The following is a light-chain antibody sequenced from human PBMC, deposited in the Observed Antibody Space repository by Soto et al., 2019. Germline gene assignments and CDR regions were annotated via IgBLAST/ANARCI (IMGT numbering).Light chain of an antibody. CDR1: SSNIGSNY. Sequence: QSVLTQPPSASGTPGQRVTISCSGSSSNIGSNYVYWYQQLPGTAPKLLIYRNNQRPSGVPDRFSGSKSGTSASLAISGLRSEDEADDYCPAWDDSLSAYVVFGGGTKLTVL. J-gene: IGLJ2*01. CDR3: PAWDDSLSAYVV. CDR2: RNN. V-gene: IGLV1-47*01.